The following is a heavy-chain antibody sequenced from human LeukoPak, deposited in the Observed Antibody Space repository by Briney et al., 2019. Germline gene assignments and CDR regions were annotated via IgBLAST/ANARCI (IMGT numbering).Heavy chain of an antibody. CDR1: GFTFSSYG. CDR2: IWYDGSNK. V-gene: IGHV3-33*01. CDR3: ARGLLGSYSAYYFDY. D-gene: IGHD1-26*01. Sequence: GGSLRLSCAASGFTFSSYGMHWVRQAPGKGLEWVAVIWYDGSNKYYADSVKGRFTISRDNSKNTLYLQMNSLRAEDTAVYYCARGLLGSYSAYYFDYWGQGTLVTVSS. J-gene: IGHJ4*02.